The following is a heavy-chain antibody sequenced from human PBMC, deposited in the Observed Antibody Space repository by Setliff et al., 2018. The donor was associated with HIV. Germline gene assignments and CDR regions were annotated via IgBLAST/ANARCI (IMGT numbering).Heavy chain of an antibody. CDR3: AHSLYCSSSNCSGLLFDY. CDR1: RFSLTTSAVG. J-gene: IGHJ4*02. V-gene: IGHV2-5*02. CDR2: IYWDDDK. Sequence: SGPTLVNPTQTLTLTCAFSRFSLTTSAVGVGWIRQPPGKALEWLALIYWDDDKRYRSSLKSRLTITKDTSKNQVVLTMTNMDPVDTATYYCAHSLYCSSSNCSGLLFDYWGQGTLVTVSS. D-gene: IGHD2-2*01.